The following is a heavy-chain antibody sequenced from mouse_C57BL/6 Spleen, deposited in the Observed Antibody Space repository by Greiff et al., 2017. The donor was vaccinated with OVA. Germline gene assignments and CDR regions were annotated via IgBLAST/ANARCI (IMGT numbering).Heavy chain of an antibody. CDR3: ARYSNYVGEFAY. D-gene: IGHD2-5*01. CDR2: FNPNYGTP. Sequence: EFQLQESGPELVKPGASVKISCKASGYSFTDYNMNWLKQSIGKSLEWIGVFNPNYGTPTYNKKFKGKATLTVAQSSGTADMRRNSLASEESAFYSCARYSNYVGEFAYWGQGTLVTVSA. V-gene: IGHV1-39*01. J-gene: IGHJ3*01. CDR1: GYSFTDYN.